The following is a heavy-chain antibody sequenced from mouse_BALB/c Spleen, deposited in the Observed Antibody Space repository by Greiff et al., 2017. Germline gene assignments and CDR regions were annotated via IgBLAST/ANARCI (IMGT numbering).Heavy chain of an antibody. J-gene: IGHJ3*01. V-gene: IGHV5-6*01. Sequence: EVKLMESGGDLVKPGGSLKLSCAASGFTFSSYGMSWVRQTPDKRLEWVATISSGGSYTYYPDSVKGRFTISRDNAKNTLYLQMSSLKSEDTAMYYCARQAGPLYDGYYFAYWGQGTLVTVSA. CDR3: ARQAGPLYDGYYFAY. CDR1: GFTFSSYG. D-gene: IGHD2-3*01. CDR2: ISSGGSYT.